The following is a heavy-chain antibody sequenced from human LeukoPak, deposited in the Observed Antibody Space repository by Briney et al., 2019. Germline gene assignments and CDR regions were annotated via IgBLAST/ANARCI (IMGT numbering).Heavy chain of an antibody. D-gene: IGHD6-19*01. J-gene: IGHJ4*02. CDR1: GLIFSNYG. CDR2: IQYDGSEI. V-gene: IGHV3-30*02. CDR3: AEEAGAVAGRFDH. Sequence: GGSLRLSCAASGLIFSNYGMHWVRQAPGKGLEWVTFIQYDGSEIYYTDSVKGRFTISRDNSKNTVYLQMNSLRPEDTAVYYCAEEAGAVAGRFDHWGQGTLVTVSS.